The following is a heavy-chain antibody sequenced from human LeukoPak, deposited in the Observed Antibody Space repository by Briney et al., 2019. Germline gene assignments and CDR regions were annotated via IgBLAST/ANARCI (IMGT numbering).Heavy chain of an antibody. CDR1: GFTFSSYS. V-gene: IGHV3-48*02. CDR2: ISSSSSTI. Sequence: GGSLRLSCAASGFTFSSYSMNWVRQAPGKGLEWVSYISSSSSTIYYADSVKGRFTISRDNAKNSLYLQMNSLRDEDTAVYYCARDRRYYGSGSSFDYWGQGTLVTVSS. D-gene: IGHD3-10*01. CDR3: ARDRRYYGSGSSFDY. J-gene: IGHJ4*02.